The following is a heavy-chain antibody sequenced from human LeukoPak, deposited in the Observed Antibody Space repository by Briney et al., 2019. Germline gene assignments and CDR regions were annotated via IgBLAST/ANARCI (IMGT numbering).Heavy chain of an antibody. CDR3: ARGNTVTYFVS. J-gene: IGHJ5*02. CDR1: GFTFSRYE. D-gene: IGHD4-17*01. CDR2: ISTSGSTI. Sequence: GGSLRLSCAASGFTFSRYEMNWVRQAPGKGLEWVSYISTSGSTIYYADSVKGRFTISRDNSKNTLYLQMNTLRAEDTAVYYCARGNTVTYFVSWGQGTLVTVSS. V-gene: IGHV3-48*03.